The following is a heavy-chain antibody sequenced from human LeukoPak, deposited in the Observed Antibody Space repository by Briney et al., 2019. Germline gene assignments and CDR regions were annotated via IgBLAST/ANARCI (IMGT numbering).Heavy chain of an antibody. J-gene: IGHJ6*03. Sequence: GESLKISCNGSGYSFTTYWIAWVRQMPGKGLEWMGIIYPGDSATRYSPSFQGQVTISADKSISTASLQWSSLKTSDTAMYYCARLRDYYYMGVWGKGTTVTVSS. V-gene: IGHV5-51*01. CDR3: ARLRDYYYMGV. CDR1: GYSFTTYW. CDR2: IYPGDSAT.